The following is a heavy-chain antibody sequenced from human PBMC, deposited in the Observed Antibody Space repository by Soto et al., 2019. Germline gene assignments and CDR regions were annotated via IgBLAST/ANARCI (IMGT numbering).Heavy chain of an antibody. V-gene: IGHV5-51*01. CDR1: GYTFSNFW. D-gene: IGHD6-13*01. Sequence: GESLKISCRCSGYTFSNFWIAWVRHLPGKGLEWMGIIYPGDNETRYSPSFHGKVTISADKSINTAYLQWSSLEASDSAFYYCARSPRSSPYFDYWGQGALVTVSS. J-gene: IGHJ4*02. CDR3: ARSPRSSPYFDY. CDR2: IYPGDNET.